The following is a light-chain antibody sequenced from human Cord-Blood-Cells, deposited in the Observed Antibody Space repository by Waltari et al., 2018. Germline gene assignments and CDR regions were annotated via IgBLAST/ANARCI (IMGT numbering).Light chain of an antibody. V-gene: IGKV2-28*01. CDR2: XXS. Sequence: XQSXLSLXVTPGEPXXISCXSSQSLLHSXGYNXLDWXXXXXXXXXXXXXXXXSXRAXGVPDRFXXXXXGXXXXLXXXRXEAEDVGVYYCMQALQTYTFGQGTKLEIK. CDR1: QSLLHSXGYNX. J-gene: IGKJ2*01. CDR3: MQALQTYT.